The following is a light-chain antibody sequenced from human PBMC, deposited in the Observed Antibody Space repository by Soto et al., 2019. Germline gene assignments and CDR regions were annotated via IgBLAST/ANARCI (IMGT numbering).Light chain of an antibody. V-gene: IGKV1-39*01. J-gene: IGKJ2*01. CDR2: AAS. CDR3: QQGRKTPPT. Sequence: DIQMTQSPSSLSAAVGDRVTITCRTSQDVRGNLHWYQEKSGKVPKLLIGAASKLQSGVPSRFSGGGSGTSFTLTISGLQPEDVATYYCQQGRKTPPTFGQGTKLEI. CDR1: QDVRGN.